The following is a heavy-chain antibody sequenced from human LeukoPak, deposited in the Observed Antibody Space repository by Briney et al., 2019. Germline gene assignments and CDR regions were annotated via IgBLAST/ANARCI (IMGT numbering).Heavy chain of an antibody. J-gene: IGHJ4*02. Sequence: PSETLSLTCTVSGGSISSYYWTWIRQPPGKGLDWLGYINYSGSTNYNPSLNSRVTISVDTSKNQFSLKLSSVTAADTAVYYCARFGSLREPIHDYWGQGTLVTVSS. CDR3: ARFGSLREPIHDY. V-gene: IGHV4-59*01. D-gene: IGHD3-16*01. CDR2: INYSGST. CDR1: GGSISSYY.